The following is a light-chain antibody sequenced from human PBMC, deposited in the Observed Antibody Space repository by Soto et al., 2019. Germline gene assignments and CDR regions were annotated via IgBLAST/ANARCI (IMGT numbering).Light chain of an antibody. CDR1: SSGVGGFNF. V-gene: IGLV2-14*01. Sequence: QSGLTPPASVSGSPGQSITISRTGTSSGVGGFNFVSWYQQYPGQAPKLVIYEVINRPSGISDRSSGSKSDNTASLTISGLQAEDEADYYCSSYRSGSILYVFGTGTKVTVL. CDR3: SSYRSGSILYV. J-gene: IGLJ1*01. CDR2: EVI.